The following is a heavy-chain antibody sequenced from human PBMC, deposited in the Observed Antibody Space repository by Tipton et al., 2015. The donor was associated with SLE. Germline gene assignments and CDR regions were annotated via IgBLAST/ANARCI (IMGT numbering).Heavy chain of an antibody. Sequence: SLRLSCAASGFTFSDYYMSWIRQAPGKGLESVSYISSSSSYRNYADSVKGRFTISRDNAKNSLYLQMNSLRAEDTAVYYCARDTSSGSFPDAFDIWGQGTMVTVSS. CDR1: GFTFSDYY. V-gene: IGHV3-11*06. D-gene: IGHD1-26*01. J-gene: IGHJ3*02. CDR3: ARDTSSGSFPDAFDI. CDR2: ISSSSSYR.